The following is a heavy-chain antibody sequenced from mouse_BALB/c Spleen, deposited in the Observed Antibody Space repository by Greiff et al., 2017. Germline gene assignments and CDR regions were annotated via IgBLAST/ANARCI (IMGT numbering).Heavy chain of an antibody. J-gene: IGHJ4*01. CDR2: ISSGSSTI. CDR3: ARGPYYRYDGYAMDY. V-gene: IGHV5-17*02. D-gene: IGHD2-14*01. CDR1: GFTFSSFG. Sequence: EVKLQESGGGLVQPGGSRKLSCAASGFTFSSFGMHWVRQAPEKGLEWVAYISSGSSTIYYADTVKGRFTISRDNPKNTLFLQMTSLRSEDTAMYYCARGPYYRYDGYAMDYWGQGTSVTVSS.